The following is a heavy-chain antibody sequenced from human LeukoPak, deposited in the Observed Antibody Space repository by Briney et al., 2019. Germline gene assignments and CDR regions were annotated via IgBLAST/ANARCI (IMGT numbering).Heavy chain of an antibody. CDR2: ISSRGTSK. CDR3: ASTGGSYSGNEDFDF. J-gene: IGHJ4*02. Sequence: GGSLRLSCVASGFTFSEYYMSWIRQAPGKGLEWVSYISSRGTSKYYADAVKGRFTISRDNAKNSMYLQMNSLRVEDTAVYYCASTGGSYSGNEDFDFWGQGALVTVSS. V-gene: IGHV3-11*04. D-gene: IGHD5-12*01. CDR1: GFTFSEYY.